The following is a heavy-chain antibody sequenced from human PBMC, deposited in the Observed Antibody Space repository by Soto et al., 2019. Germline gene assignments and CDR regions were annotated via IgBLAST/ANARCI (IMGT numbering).Heavy chain of an antibody. Sequence: EVQLVESGGGLVQPGGSLRLSCAASKFTFSDYWMSWVRQSPAMGLEWVANIKPDGGEENYLDSVKGRFTISRDNAKNXLXLXXNSLRADDTALYYCARIGVQVGYCSGGSCFRAFDIWGQGTLVTVSS. CDR3: ARIGVQVGYCSGGSCFRAFDI. D-gene: IGHD2-15*01. CDR2: IKPDGGEE. J-gene: IGHJ3*02. V-gene: IGHV3-7*01. CDR1: KFTFSDYW.